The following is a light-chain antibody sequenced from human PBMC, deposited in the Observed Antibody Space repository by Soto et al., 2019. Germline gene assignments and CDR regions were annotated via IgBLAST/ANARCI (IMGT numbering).Light chain of an antibody. V-gene: IGLV2-11*01. J-gene: IGLJ1*01. Sequence: QSVLTQPRSVSGSPGQSVTISCTGTGSDVGGYNYVSWYQQHPGKAPKLMIYDVSKRPSGVPDRFSGSKSGNTASLTISGLQAEDEADHYCCSYAGSYTYVFGTGTKVTVL. CDR2: DVS. CDR3: CSYAGSYTYV. CDR1: GSDVGGYNY.